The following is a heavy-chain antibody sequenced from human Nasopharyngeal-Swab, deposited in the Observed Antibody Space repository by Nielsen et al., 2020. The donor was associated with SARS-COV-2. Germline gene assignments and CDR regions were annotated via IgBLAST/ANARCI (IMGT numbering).Heavy chain of an antibody. CDR2: IYTSGST. CDR3: AREDTYGFHY. CDR1: GGSISSGSYY. J-gene: IGHJ4*02. D-gene: IGHD5-18*01. Sequence: LRLSCTVSGGSISSGSYYWSWIRQPAGKGLEWIGRIYTSGSTNYNPSLKSRVTISVDTSKNQFSLKLSSVTAADTAVYYCAREDTYGFHYWGQGALVTVSS. V-gene: IGHV4-61*02.